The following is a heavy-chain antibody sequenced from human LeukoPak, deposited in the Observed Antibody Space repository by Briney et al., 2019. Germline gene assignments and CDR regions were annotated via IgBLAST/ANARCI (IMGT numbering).Heavy chain of an antibody. V-gene: IGHV3-20*01. CDR1: GFSFDDYG. Sequence: TGGSLRVSCAASGFSFDDYGMSWVRQAPGKGLEWVSGINWNGGSTGYADSVKGRFTISRDNAKNSLYLQMNSLRAEDTALYHCARDHTAGDAFDIWGQGTMVTVSS. CDR2: INWNGGST. CDR3: ARDHTAGDAFDI. D-gene: IGHD6-13*01. J-gene: IGHJ3*02.